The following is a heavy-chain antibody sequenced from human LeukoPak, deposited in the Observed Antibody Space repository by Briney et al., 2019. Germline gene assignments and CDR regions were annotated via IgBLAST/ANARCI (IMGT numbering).Heavy chain of an antibody. D-gene: IGHD6-13*01. CDR1: GGSISSYY. J-gene: IGHJ4*02. Sequence: SETLSLTCTVWGGSISSYYWSWIRQPPGKGVEWIGYIYYSGSTNYNPSLKSRVTISVDTSKNQFSLKLSSVTAADTAVYYCARAGHSSSYDYWGQGTLVTVSS. CDR2: IYYSGST. CDR3: ARAGHSSSYDY. V-gene: IGHV4-59*01.